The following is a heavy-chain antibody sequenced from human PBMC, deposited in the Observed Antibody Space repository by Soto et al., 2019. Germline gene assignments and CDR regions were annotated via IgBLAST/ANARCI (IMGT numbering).Heavy chain of an antibody. CDR3: ARWRNSSGWLPLDY. CDR2: IIPILGIA. J-gene: IGHJ4*02. D-gene: IGHD6-19*01. Sequence: QVQLVHSGAEVKKPGSSVKVSCKASGGTFSSYTISWVRQAPGQGLEWMGRIIPILGIANYAQKFQGRVTITADKSTSTAYMELSSLRSEDTAVYYCARWRNSSGWLPLDYWGQGTLVTVSS. V-gene: IGHV1-69*02. CDR1: GGTFSSYT.